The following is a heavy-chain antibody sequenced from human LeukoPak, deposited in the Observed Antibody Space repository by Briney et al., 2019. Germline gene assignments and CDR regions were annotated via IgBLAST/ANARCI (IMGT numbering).Heavy chain of an antibody. CDR1: GFTFSSYW. V-gene: IGHV3-7*04. CDR3: ARGIAVAGAKQRCFDY. D-gene: IGHD6-19*01. CDR2: INEDGGEK. J-gene: IGHJ4*02. Sequence: PGGSLRLSCAASGFTFSSYWMSWVRQAPGKGLEWMANINEDGGEKYYADSAKGRFTISRDNAKNSLFLQVNSLRAEDTAVYYCARGIAVAGAKQRCFDYWGQGTLVTVSS.